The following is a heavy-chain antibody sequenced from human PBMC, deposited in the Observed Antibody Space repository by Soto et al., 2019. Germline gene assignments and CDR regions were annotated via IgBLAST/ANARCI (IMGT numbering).Heavy chain of an antibody. CDR3: AREDSYGWSGEGLAV. CDR1: GDSLRGQS. CDR2: LDQSGGT. Sequence: SETLSLTCAVVGDSLRGQSWNWIRQSPGKGLEWIGELDQSGGTNYNPSLKSRAIISDDTSKNQFSLTLTSVTAADTAVYYCAREDSYGWSGEGLAVWGQGTTVTVSS. D-gene: IGHD6-19*01. V-gene: IGHV4-34*01. J-gene: IGHJ6*02.